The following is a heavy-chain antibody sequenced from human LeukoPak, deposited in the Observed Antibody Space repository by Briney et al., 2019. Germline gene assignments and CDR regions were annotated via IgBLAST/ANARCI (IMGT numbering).Heavy chain of an antibody. Sequence: GGSLRLSCAASGFTFSSYWMSWVRQAPGKGLEWVANIKQDGSEKYYVDSVKGRFTISRDNAKNPLYLQMNSLRAEDTAVYYCARETAYCGGDCYSDFDYWGQGTLVTASS. CDR2: IKQDGSEK. CDR1: GFTFSSYW. V-gene: IGHV3-7*05. CDR3: ARETAYCGGDCYSDFDY. D-gene: IGHD2-21*02. J-gene: IGHJ4*02.